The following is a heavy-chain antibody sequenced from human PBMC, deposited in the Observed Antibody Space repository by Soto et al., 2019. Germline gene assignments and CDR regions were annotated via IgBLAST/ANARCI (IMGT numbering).Heavy chain of an antibody. CDR3: ARGMIVVVITHEPYFDY. J-gene: IGHJ4*02. CDR2: IYYSGST. V-gene: IGHV4-31*03. D-gene: IGHD3-22*01. Sequence: SETLSLTCTVSGGSISSGGYYWSWIRQHPGKGLEWIGYIYYSGSTYYNPSLKSRVTISVDTSKNQFSLKLSSVTAADTAVYYCARGMIVVVITHEPYFDYWGQGTLVTVSS. CDR1: GGSISSGGYY.